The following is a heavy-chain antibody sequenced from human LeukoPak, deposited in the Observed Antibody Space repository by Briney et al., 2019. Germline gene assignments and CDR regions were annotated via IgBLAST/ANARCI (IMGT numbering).Heavy chain of an antibody. D-gene: IGHD6-13*01. CDR3: ARDRVPFYSSTFKDYYLQCGLDV. Sequence: EASVTVSCKASGYTFSGHYIHWVRQAPGQGLEWMGWINPKNRGTSYAQRFQGRVSLTRDTSISTAYMEVSRLRSDDTALYFCARDRVPFYSSTFKDYYLQCGLDVWGQGTTVAVSS. V-gene: IGHV1-2*02. J-gene: IGHJ6*02. CDR2: INPKNRGT. CDR1: GYTFSGHY.